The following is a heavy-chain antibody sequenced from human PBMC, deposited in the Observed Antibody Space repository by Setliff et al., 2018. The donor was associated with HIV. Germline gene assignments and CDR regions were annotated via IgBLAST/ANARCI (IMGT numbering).Heavy chain of an antibody. V-gene: IGHV1-18*01. D-gene: IGHD2-2*01. J-gene: IGHJ5*02. CDR1: GYTFTSYG. Sequence: ASVKASCKASGYTFTSYGISWVRQAPGQGLEWMGWISAYNGNTNYAQKLQGRVTMTTDASTTTAYMELTDLRSNDTAFYYCARVPAVTRGDWFDPWGQGTLVTVSS. CDR3: ARVPAVTRGDWFDP. CDR2: ISAYNGNT.